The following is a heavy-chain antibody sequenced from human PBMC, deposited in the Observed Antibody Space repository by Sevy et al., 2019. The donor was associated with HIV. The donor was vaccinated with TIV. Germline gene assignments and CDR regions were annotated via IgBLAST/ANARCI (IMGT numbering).Heavy chain of an antibody. CDR3: ARMGDYFDTSGYYPLKY. J-gene: IGHJ4*02. D-gene: IGHD3-22*01. CDR1: GYTFTEYY. V-gene: IGHV1-2*02. Sequence: ASVKVSCKASGYTFTEYYVHWLRQAPGQGLEWMGWINPQTGGTYFAKKFQERVTLTTATSINAVYMELSGLKFDDTAVFYCARMGDYFDTSGYYPLKYWGLGTLVTVSS. CDR2: INPQTGGT.